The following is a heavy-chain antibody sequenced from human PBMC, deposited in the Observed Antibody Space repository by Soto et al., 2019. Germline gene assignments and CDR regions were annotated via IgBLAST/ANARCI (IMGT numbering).Heavy chain of an antibody. CDR3: ARALAKGGGSAGFDY. CDR1: VDTFTPNY. Sequence: SVKVSCQASVDTFTPNYIHWVRQAPGQGFEWMGWINPKSGGTNDPQKFQGRVTMTRDTSRSTVYMTLTRLTSDDTAVYYCARALAKGGGSAGFDYWGQGTLATVSS. D-gene: IGHD1-26*01. CDR2: INPKSGGT. V-gene: IGHV1-2*02. J-gene: IGHJ4*02.